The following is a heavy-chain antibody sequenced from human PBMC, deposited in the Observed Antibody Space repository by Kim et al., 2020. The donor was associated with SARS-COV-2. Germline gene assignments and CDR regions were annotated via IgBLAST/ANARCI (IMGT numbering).Heavy chain of an antibody. D-gene: IGHD6-13*01. CDR3: ARGIHSSSWYLDY. Sequence: ASVKVSCKASGYSFSSYAMHWVRQAPGQRPEWMGWLNADNGDTKYSQKFQGRGAITRDTSASTVYMELSSLRSEDTAVYSCARGIHSSSWYLDYWGQGTLVTVSS. J-gene: IGHJ4*02. V-gene: IGHV1-3*01. CDR1: GYSFSSYA. CDR2: LNADNGDT.